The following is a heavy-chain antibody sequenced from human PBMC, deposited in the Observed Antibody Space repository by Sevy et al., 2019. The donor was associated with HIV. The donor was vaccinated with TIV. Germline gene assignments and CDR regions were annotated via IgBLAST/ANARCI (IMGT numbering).Heavy chain of an antibody. CDR3: ARDNATVSRRGLRYYYYGTDV. CDR1: GFTFSTYW. D-gene: IGHD2-2*01. J-gene: IGHJ6*02. CDR2: INEDGTEK. Sequence: GGSLRLSRAASGFTFSTYWMSWFRQAPGKGLEWVANINEDGTEKFYVDSVKGRFTMSRDNAKNSLYLQMNSLRAEDAAVYYCARDNATVSRRGLRYYYYGTDVWGQGTTVTVSS. V-gene: IGHV3-7*01.